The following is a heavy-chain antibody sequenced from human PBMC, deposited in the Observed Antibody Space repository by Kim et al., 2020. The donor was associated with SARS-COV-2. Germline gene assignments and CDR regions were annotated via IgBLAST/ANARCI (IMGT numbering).Heavy chain of an antibody. Sequence: GGSLRLSCAASGVTFRSYAMTWVRQAPGKGLEWVSGISGSGDNTYYADSVKGRFTISRDNSKNTLYLQMNSLRVEDTAVYYCAKGVGRDYWGQGTLVTVSS. J-gene: IGHJ4*02. V-gene: IGHV3-23*01. CDR2: ISGSGDNT. CDR1: GVTFRSYA. CDR3: AKGVGRDY. D-gene: IGHD3-3*01.